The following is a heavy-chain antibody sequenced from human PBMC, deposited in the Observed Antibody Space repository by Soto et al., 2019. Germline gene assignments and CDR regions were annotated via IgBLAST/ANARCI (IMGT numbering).Heavy chain of an antibody. CDR2: IYYSGST. D-gene: IGHD3-9*01. CDR1: GGSISSGGYY. CDR3: ARAPWGGYDILTGYYYFDY. V-gene: IGHV4-31*03. J-gene: IGHJ4*02. Sequence: SETLSLTCTVSGGSISSGGYYWSWIRQHPGKGLDWIGYIYYSGSTYYNPSLKSRVTISVDTSKNQFSLKLSSVTAADTAVYYCARAPWGGYDILTGYYYFDYWGQETLVTVSS.